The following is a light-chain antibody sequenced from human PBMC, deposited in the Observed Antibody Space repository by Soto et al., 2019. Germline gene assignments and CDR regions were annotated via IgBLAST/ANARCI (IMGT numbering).Light chain of an antibody. CDR1: SSNIGAGYD. J-gene: IGLJ1*01. V-gene: IGLV1-40*01. CDR3: QSYAISLSGVYV. Sequence: QSVLTQPPSVSGAPGQRVTISCTGSSSNIGAGYDVHWYQQLPGTAPKLLIYSNTNRPSGVPERFSGSKSGTSASLAITGLQAEDEADYYCQSYAISLSGVYVFGTGTKLTVL. CDR2: SNT.